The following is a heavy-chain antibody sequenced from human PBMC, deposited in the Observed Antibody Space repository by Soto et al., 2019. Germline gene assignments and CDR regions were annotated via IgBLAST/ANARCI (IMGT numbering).Heavy chain of an antibody. CDR2: ISDSGGNT. J-gene: IGHJ4*02. D-gene: IGHD2-15*01. CDR1: GFTFSSYA. CDR3: AKRYCSGRSCSYFDY. Sequence: EVQLLESGGGLVQPGGSLRLSCAASGFTFSSYAMSWVRQAPGKGLEWVSAISDSGGNTYYADSVKGRFTISRDNSKNTLYLQMNSLRAEDTAVYYCAKRYCSGRSCSYFDYWGQGTQVTVSS. V-gene: IGHV3-23*01.